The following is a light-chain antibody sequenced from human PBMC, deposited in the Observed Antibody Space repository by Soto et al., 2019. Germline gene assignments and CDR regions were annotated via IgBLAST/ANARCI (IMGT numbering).Light chain of an antibody. Sequence: ETVLTQSPGSLSLSLGDRATLSCRASQTVSNNYLAWYQQKPGQAPRLLIYGTSNRATGIPDRFSGSGSGTDFTLTISRLEPGDFAVYYCQHYGDSLSITFGQGTRLEIK. CDR1: QTVSNNY. CDR2: GTS. J-gene: IGKJ5*01. CDR3: QHYGDSLSIT. V-gene: IGKV3-20*01.